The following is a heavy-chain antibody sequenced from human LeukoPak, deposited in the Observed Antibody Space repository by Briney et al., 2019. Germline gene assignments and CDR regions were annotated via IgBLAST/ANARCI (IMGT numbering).Heavy chain of an antibody. J-gene: IGHJ4*02. CDR2: INHSGST. V-gene: IGHV4-34*01. Sequence: SETLSLTCAVYGGSFSGYYWSWIRQRPGRGLEWIGEINHSGSTNYNPSLKSRVTISVDTSKNQFSLKLSSVTAADTAVYYCARVRYSSGWYLGSANFDYWGQGTLVTVSS. CDR1: GGSFSGYY. CDR3: ARVRYSSGWYLGSANFDY. D-gene: IGHD6-19*01.